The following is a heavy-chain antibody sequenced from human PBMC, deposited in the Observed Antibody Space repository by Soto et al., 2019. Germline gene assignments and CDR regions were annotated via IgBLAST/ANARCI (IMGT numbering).Heavy chain of an antibody. V-gene: IGHV1-69*01. CDR3: ATTFGLRMGVGYFDY. CDR1: GGTFSSYA. D-gene: IGHD3-16*01. Sequence: QVQLVQSGAEVKKPGSSVKVSCKASGGTFSSYAISWVRQAPGQGLEWMGGIIPIFGTANYAQKFQGRVTITADESASTAYMELSRLRSEDTAVYYCATTFGLRMGVGYFDYWGQGTLVTVSS. CDR2: IIPIFGTA. J-gene: IGHJ4*02.